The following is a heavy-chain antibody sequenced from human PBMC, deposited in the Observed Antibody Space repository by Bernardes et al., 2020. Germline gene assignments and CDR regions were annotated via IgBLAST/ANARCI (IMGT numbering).Heavy chain of an antibody. V-gene: IGHV3-15*07. J-gene: IGHJ6*03. Sequence: GGSLRLSCAASGFTFSNAWMNWVRQAPGKGLEWVGRIKSKTDGGTTDYAAPVKGRFTISRDDSKNTLYLQMNSLKTEDTAVYYCTTLETLAAAGIYVNYYYYMDVWGKGTTVTVSS. CDR2: IKSKTDGGTT. CDR1: GFTFSNAW. CDR3: TTLETLAAAGIYVNYYYYMDV. D-gene: IGHD6-13*01.